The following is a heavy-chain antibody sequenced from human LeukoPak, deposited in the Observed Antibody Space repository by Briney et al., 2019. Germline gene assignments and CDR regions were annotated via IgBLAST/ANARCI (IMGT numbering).Heavy chain of an antibody. Sequence: SETLSLTCAVYGGSFSGYYWSWIRQPPGKGLEWIGEINHSGSTNYNPSLKSRVTISVDTSKNQFSLRLNFVTAADTAVYYCARLSTVTTSFDYWGQGTLVTVSS. V-gene: IGHV4-34*01. D-gene: IGHD4-17*01. CDR2: INHSGST. CDR1: GGSFSGYY. J-gene: IGHJ4*02. CDR3: ARLSTVTTSFDY.